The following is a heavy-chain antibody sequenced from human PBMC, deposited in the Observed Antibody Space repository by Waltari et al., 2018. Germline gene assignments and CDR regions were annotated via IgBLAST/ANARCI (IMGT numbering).Heavy chain of an antibody. D-gene: IGHD2-8*01. CDR2: INPNSGGT. CDR1: GYTFTGYY. CDR3: ARDVYEGGAFDI. V-gene: IGHV1-2*06. J-gene: IGHJ3*02. Sequence: QVQLVQSGAEVKKPGASVKVSCKASGYTFTGYYMHWVRQAPGQGLEWMGRINPNSGGTNYARKFQGRVTMTRDTSISTAYMELSRLRSDDTAVYCCARDVYEGGAFDIWGQGTMVIVSS.